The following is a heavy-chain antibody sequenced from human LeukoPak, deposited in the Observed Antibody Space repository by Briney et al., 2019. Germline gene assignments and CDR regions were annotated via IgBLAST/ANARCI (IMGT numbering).Heavy chain of an antibody. J-gene: IGHJ4*02. V-gene: IGHV5-51*01. CDR1: GYSFTSYW. Sequence: GESLKISCKGSGYSFTSYWIGWVRQMPGKGLEWMGIIYPGDSDTRYSPSFQGQVTISADKSISTAYLQWSSLKASDTAIYYCARRTTNYDSRGYYSPFDYWGQGTLVTVSS. CDR2: IYPGDSDT. D-gene: IGHD3-22*01. CDR3: ARRTTNYDSRGYYSPFDY.